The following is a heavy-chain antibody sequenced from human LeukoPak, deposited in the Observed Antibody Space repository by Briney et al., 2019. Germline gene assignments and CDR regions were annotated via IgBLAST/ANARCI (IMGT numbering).Heavy chain of an antibody. CDR2: IYTSGST. CDR3: ARSYGELPGLNYFDL. D-gene: IGHD1-26*01. J-gene: IGHJ4*02. CDR1: GGSISGYY. Sequence: PSETLSLTCTVSGGSISGYYWSWIRHPAGKGLEWIGRIYTSGSTNYNPSLKSRVTMSVDTSKNQFSLKLGAVTAADTAGYYCARSYGELPGLNYFDLWGQETVVSVSS. V-gene: IGHV4-4*07.